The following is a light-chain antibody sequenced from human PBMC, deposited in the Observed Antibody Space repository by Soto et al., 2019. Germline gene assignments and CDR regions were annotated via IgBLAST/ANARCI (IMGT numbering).Light chain of an antibody. CDR3: KSYAGSNTYV. Sequence: SALTQPPSASGSLGQSVTISCTGTKNDIGVYDFVSWYQHHPGKAPRLIIYEVVQRPSGVPGRFAGSKSGNAASLTVSGLQAADEADYFCKSYAGSNTYVFGSGTKVTVL. J-gene: IGLJ1*01. CDR2: EVV. V-gene: IGLV2-8*01. CDR1: KNDIGVYDF.